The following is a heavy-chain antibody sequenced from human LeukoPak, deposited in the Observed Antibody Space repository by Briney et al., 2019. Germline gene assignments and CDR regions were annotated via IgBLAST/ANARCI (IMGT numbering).Heavy chain of an antibody. Sequence: GGSLRLSCAASGFTFSDYYMSWIRQAPGKGLEWVSYISSSGSTIYYADSVKGRFTISRDNAKSSLYLQMNSLRAEDTAVYYCARDREGYYGSGSYACYFDYWGQGTLVTVSS. D-gene: IGHD3-10*01. CDR1: GFTFSDYY. CDR2: ISSSGSTI. V-gene: IGHV3-11*04. J-gene: IGHJ4*02. CDR3: ARDREGYYGSGSYACYFDY.